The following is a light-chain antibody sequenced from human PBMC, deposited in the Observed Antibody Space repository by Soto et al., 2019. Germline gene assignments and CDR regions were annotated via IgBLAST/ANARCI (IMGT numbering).Light chain of an antibody. CDR3: QQSYSTPSIT. CDR2: STS. CDR1: QNIRNS. Sequence: DIEMTQAPSSLSSSVGDRVNITCRASQNIRNSLNWYQQKPGKAPKLLISSTSSLPSGVPSRFSGSGSGTDFTLTISSLQPEDFASYYCQQSYSTPSITFGQGTRVEI. V-gene: IGKV1-39*01. J-gene: IGKJ5*01.